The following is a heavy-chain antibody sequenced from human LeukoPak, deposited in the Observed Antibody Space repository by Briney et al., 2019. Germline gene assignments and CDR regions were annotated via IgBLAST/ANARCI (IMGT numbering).Heavy chain of an antibody. CDR3: ARDDTHSDTSGSFYDAFDI. CDR1: GFTFSNYW. J-gene: IGHJ3*02. D-gene: IGHD3-22*01. CDR2: IRPDGSVI. Sequence: TGGSLRLSCAASGFTFSNYWMTWVRRAPGKGLEWVANIRPDGSVIHYVDSVKGRFTISRDSAKNSLYLQMNSPRVEDTAVYYCARDDTHSDTSGSFYDAFDIWGQGTMVTVSS. V-gene: IGHV3-7*01.